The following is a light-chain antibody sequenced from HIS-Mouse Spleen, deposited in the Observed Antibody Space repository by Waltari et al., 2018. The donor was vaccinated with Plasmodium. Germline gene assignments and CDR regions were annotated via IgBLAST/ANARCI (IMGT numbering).Light chain of an antibody. V-gene: IGLV2-23*03. J-gene: IGLJ2*01. Sequence: QSALPQPASVSGSPGQSITISCTGTSSAVGSYNLVSWYQQHPGKAPKLMIYEGSNRPSGVSNRFSGSKSGNTASLTISGLQAEDEADYYCCSYAGSSTFVVFGGGTKLTVL. CDR1: SSAVGSYNL. CDR2: EGS. CDR3: CSYAGSSTFVV.